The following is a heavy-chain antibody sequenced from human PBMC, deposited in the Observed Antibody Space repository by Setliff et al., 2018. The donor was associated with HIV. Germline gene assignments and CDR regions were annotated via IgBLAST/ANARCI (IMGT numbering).Heavy chain of an antibody. CDR1: GYSISSGYY. CDR2: IYHSGST. J-gene: IGHJ5*02. CDR3: ARLLNYYGNWFDP. D-gene: IGHD3-10*01. Sequence: PSETLSLTCTVSGYSISSGYYWGWIRQPPGKGLEWIANIYHSGSTYYNPSLKSRVTISVDTSKNQFSLTLSSVTAADTAVYYCARLLNYYGNWFDPWGQGTLVTVSS. V-gene: IGHV4-38-2*02.